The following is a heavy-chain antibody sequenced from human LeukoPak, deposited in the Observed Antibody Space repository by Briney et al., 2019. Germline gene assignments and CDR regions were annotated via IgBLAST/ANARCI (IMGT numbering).Heavy chain of an antibody. CDR3: FRSPIGASAY. D-gene: IGHD3-10*01. CDR1: GYTFTDSY. Sequence: GASVKVSCKASGYTFTDSYIHWVRQAPGVGLQWMGWISPNNGDTKYAEDFQDRVTMTRDTSISTAYMDLTGLTPDDTAVYDCFRSPIGASAYWGRGTLVTVSS. CDR2: ISPNNGDT. J-gene: IGHJ4*02. V-gene: IGHV1-2*02.